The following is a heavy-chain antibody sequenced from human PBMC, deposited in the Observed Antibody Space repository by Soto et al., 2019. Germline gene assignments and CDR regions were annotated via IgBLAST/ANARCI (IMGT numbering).Heavy chain of an antibody. CDR1: GFTFSSYS. CDR2: ISSSSSYI. D-gene: IGHD5-12*01. V-gene: IGHV3-21*01. CDR3: ARGSRVEMATLYYFDY. J-gene: IGHJ4*02. Sequence: GSLRLSCAASGFTFSSYSMNWVRQAPGKGLEWVSSISSSSSYIYYADSVKGRFTISRDNAKNSLYLQMNSLRAEDTAVYYCARGSRVEMATLYYFDYWGQGTLVTVSS.